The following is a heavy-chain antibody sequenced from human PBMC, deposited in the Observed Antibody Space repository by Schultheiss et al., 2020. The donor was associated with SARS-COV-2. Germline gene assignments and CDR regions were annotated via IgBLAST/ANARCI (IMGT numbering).Heavy chain of an antibody. Sequence: GGSLRLSCEVSGFVFSNYEMNWVRQAAGKGLEWVSYISSSGSTIYYADSVKGRFTISRDNAKNSLYLQMNSLRAEDTAVYYCARSWNYGYYYYGMDVWGQGTTVTVSS. J-gene: IGHJ6*02. D-gene: IGHD1-7*01. CDR1: GFVFSNYE. CDR3: ARSWNYGYYYYGMDV. V-gene: IGHV3-48*03. CDR2: ISSSGSTI.